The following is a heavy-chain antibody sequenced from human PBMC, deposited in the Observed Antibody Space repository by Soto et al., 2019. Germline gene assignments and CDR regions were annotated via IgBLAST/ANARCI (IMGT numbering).Heavy chain of an antibody. D-gene: IGHD6-13*01. CDR3: ARAVGRDGSSWYRGGYDS. J-gene: IGHJ4*02. Sequence: SETLSLTCTVSGGSMISYYWSWIRQPPGRGLEWIGFIYYAGSTKYNPSLNSRVTMTRDTSITTAYMELTSLKFNDTAVYYCARAVGRDGSSWYRGGYDSWGQGTLVTVSS. CDR1: GGSMISYY. V-gene: IGHV4-59*12. CDR2: IYYAGST.